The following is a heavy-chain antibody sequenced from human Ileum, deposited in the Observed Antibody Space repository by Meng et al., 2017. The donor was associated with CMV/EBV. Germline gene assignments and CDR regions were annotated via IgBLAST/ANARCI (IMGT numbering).Heavy chain of an antibody. D-gene: IGHD2-21*01. Sequence: GGSLRLSCAASGFTFSSYSMNWVRQAPGKGLEWVSSISSSSSYIYYADSVKGRFTISRDNAKNSLYLQMNSLRAEDTAVYYCAREGEAYCGGDCSSWGQGTVVTVSS. CDR1: GFTFSSYS. V-gene: IGHV3-21*01. CDR2: ISSSSSYI. CDR3: AREGEAYCGGDCSS. J-gene: IGHJ4*02.